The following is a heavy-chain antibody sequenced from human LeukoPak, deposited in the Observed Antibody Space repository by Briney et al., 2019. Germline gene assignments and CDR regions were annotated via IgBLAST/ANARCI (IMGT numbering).Heavy chain of an antibody. V-gene: IGHV3-30-3*01. J-gene: IGHJ4*02. CDR3: ARDLGASGSPRDWYYFDN. CDR1: GSIFSSYA. Sequence: GASLRLSCAASGSIFSSYAMHWVRQAPGSGLEWVAVISYDGSSKYYADSVKGRFSISRANAKNTLYLYMNSLRVEDTAIYYCARDLGASGSPRDWYYFDNWGQGTLVTVSS. CDR2: ISYDGSSK. D-gene: IGHD1-26*01.